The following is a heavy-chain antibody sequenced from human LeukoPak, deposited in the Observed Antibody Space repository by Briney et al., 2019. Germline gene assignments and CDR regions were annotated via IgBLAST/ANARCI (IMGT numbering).Heavy chain of an antibody. CDR1: GYTFTGYF. CDR3: ARDHAFDGDNWFDP. J-gene: IGHJ5*02. V-gene: IGHV1-2*06. Sequence: ASVKVSCKAPGYTFTGYFMHWVRQAPGQGLEWMGRIYPHSGVTVYAQKFEGRVTMTRDTSITTAYMELSSLRSDDTAVYYCARDHAFDGDNWFDPWGQGTLVTVSS. D-gene: IGHD3-10*01. CDR2: IYPHSGVT.